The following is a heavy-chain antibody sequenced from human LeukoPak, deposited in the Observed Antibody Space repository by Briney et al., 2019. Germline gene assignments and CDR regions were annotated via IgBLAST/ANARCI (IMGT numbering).Heavy chain of an antibody. V-gene: IGHV4-59*01. CDR3: ASSGGWYSRTVWFDP. J-gene: IGHJ5*02. CDR2: IYYSGST. CDR1: GGSISSYY. Sequence: NPSETLSLTCTVSGGSISSYYWSWIRQPPGKGLEWIGYIYYSGSTNYNPSLKSRVTISVDTSKNQFSLKLSSVTAADTAVYYCASSGGWYSRTVWFDPWGQGTLVTVSS. D-gene: IGHD6-19*01.